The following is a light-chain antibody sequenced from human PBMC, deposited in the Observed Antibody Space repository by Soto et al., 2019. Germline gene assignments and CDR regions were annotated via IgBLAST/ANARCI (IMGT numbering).Light chain of an antibody. J-gene: IGLJ3*02. Sequence: QSVLTEPPSVSGAPGQRVTISCTGSSSNIGAGYPVHWYQQLPGTAPKLLVAGNRPSGVPDRFSVSKSGASASLAITGLQAEDEADYYCQSYDSSLSRRWVFGGGTKVTVL. V-gene: IGLV1-40*01. CDR1: SSNIGAGYP. CDR2: G. CDR3: QSYDSSLSRRWV.